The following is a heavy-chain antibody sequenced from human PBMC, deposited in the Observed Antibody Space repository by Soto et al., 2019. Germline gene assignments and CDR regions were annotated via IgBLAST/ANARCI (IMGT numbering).Heavy chain of an antibody. J-gene: IGHJ4*02. CDR1: GGTFSSYA. D-gene: IGHD3-22*01. V-gene: IGHV1-69*13. Sequence: SVKVSCKASGGTFSSYAISWVRQAPGQGLEWMGGIIPIFGTANYAQKFQGRVTITADESTSTAYMELSSLRSEDTAVYYCAKGPVITYYYDSSGYSPFGYWGQGTLVTVSS. CDR3: AKGPVITYYYDSSGYSPFGY. CDR2: IIPIFGTA.